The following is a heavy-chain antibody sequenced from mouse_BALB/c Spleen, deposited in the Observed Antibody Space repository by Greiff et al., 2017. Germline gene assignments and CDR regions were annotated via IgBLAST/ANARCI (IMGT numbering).Heavy chain of an antibody. Sequence: QVQLQESGPELVKPGASVKISCKASGYAFSSSWMNWVKQRPGQGLEWIGRIYPGDGDTNYNGKFKGKATLTADKSSSTAYMQLSSLTSVDSAVYFCARSDDPFYAMDYWGQGTSVTVSS. CDR1: GYAFSSSW. J-gene: IGHJ4*01. CDR3: ARSDDPFYAMDY. V-gene: IGHV1-82*01. CDR2: IYPGDGDT.